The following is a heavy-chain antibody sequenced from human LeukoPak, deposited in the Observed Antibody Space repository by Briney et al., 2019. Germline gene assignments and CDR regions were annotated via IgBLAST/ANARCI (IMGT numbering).Heavy chain of an antibody. D-gene: IGHD5-18*01. V-gene: IGHV3-21*01. CDR3: ARDSGQLWLRAYYFDY. CDR2: ISSSSSYI. J-gene: IGHJ4*02. Sequence: GGSLRLSCAASGFTFSSYSMNWVRQAPGKGLEWVSSISSSSSYIYYADSVKGRFTTSRDNAKNSLYLQMNSLRAEDTAVYYCARDSGQLWLRAYYFDYWGQGTLVTVSP. CDR1: GFTFSSYS.